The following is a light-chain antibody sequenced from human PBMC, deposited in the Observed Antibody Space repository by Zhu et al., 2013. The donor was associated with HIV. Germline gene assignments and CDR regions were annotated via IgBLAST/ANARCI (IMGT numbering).Light chain of an antibody. V-gene: IGKV1-5*03. J-gene: IGKJ4*01. CDR2: KAS. CDR1: QSVSNW. CDR3: QQHNSYPLT. Sequence: DIQMTQSPSTLSASVGDRVTITCRASQSVSNWLAWYQQKSTKAPKLLLYKASTLESGVPSRFSGSGSGTEFTLTISSLQPDDFATYYCQQHNSYPLTFGGGTKVEIK.